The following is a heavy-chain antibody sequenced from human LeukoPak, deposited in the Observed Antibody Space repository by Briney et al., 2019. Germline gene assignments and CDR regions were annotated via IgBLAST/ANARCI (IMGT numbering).Heavy chain of an antibody. CDR1: GFTFSDYY. CDR2: ISSSSSYT. V-gene: IGHV3-11*06. J-gene: IGHJ6*04. CDR3: ARDVRDIVVVPAAIGHYYGMDV. D-gene: IGHD2-2*02. Sequence: PGGSLRLSCAASGFTFSDYYMSWIRQAPGKGLEWVSYISSSSSYTNYADSVKGRFTISRDNAKNSLYLQMNSLRAEDTAVYYCARDVRDIVVVPAAIGHYYGMDVWGKGTTVTVSS.